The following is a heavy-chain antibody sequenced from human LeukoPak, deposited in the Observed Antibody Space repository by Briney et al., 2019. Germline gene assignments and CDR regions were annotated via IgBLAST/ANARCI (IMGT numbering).Heavy chain of an antibody. CDR3: ARQVLYYYDSSAHRAFDI. Sequence: SETLSLTCAVSGGSISSSNWWSWVRQPPGKGLEWIGEIYHSGSTNYNPSLKSRVTISVDKSKNQFSLKLSSVTAADTAVYYCARQVLYYYDSSAHRAFDIWGQGTMVTVSS. J-gene: IGHJ3*02. V-gene: IGHV4-4*02. D-gene: IGHD3-22*01. CDR2: IYHSGST. CDR1: GGSISSSNW.